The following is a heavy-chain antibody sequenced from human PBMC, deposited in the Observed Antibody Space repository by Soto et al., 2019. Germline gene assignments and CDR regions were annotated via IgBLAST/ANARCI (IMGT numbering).Heavy chain of an antibody. Sequence: SETLSLTCTVSGGSISSGDYYWSWIRQPPGKSLEWIGYIYYSGSTYYNPSLKSRVTITVDTSKNQFSLKLSSVNDADPGVYSCATQTTKTLLSQGSAMDGWGQGT. J-gene: IGHJ6*02. CDR3: ATQTTKTLLSQGSAMDG. V-gene: IGHV4-30-4*01. CDR1: GGSISSGDYY. D-gene: IGHD1-26*01. CDR2: IYYSGST.